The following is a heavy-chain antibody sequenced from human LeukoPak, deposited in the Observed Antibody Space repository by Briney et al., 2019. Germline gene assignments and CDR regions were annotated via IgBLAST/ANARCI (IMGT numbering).Heavy chain of an antibody. CDR2: IYYSGTT. CDR1: GGSISHYY. V-gene: IGHV4-59*01. J-gene: IGHJ3*02. CDR3: ARDPTTVTKGLDI. Sequence: SETLSLTCTVSGGSISHYYWSWIRQPPGKGLEWIGYIYYSGTTNYNPSLKSRVTISVDTSKNQFSLKLNSVTAADTAVYYCARDPTTVTKGLDIWGQGTMVTVSS. D-gene: IGHD4-17*01.